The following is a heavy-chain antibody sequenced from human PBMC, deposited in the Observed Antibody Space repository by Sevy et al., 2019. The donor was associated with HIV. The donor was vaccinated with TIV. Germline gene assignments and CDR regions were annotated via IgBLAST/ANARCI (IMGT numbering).Heavy chain of an antibody. J-gene: IGHJ4*02. Sequence: SETLSLTCTVSGGSISSYYWSWIRRPPGKGLEWIGYLYYSGSTNDNPSLKSRVTISVDTSKSQFSLKLSSVTAADTAAYYCARERQLVLDYWGQGTLVTVSS. CDR2: LYYSGST. V-gene: IGHV4-59*01. CDR3: ARERQLVLDY. D-gene: IGHD6-13*01. CDR1: GGSISSYY.